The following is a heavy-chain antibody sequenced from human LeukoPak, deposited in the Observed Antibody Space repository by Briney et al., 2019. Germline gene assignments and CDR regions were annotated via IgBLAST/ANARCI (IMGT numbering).Heavy chain of an antibody. J-gene: IGHJ5*02. CDR2: IIPIFGIA. Sequence: SVKVSCKASGGTFSSYAISWVRQAPGQGLEWMGRIIPIFGIANYAQKFQGRVTITADKSTSTAYMELSSLRSEDTAVYYCARGNYGDYTGQNWFDPWGQGTLVTVSP. CDR3: ARGNYGDYTGQNWFDP. D-gene: IGHD4-17*01. V-gene: IGHV1-69*04. CDR1: GGTFSSYA.